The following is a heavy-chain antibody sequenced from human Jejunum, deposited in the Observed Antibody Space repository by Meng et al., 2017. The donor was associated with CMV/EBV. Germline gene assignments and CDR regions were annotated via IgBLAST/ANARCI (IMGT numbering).Heavy chain of an antibody. J-gene: IGHJ4*02. CDR2: IHPSGDT. V-gene: IGHV1-46*01. CDR1: GYILTTYY. CDR3: ARTRFSSSRWSPVHN. Sequence: QGHLVQSGAEVRKPGASVTVSCRSSGYILTTYYIQWVRQAPGQGLEWMGEIHPSGDTGYAQNFQGRVTMTTDKSTTTVYMTLSSLRSDDTAVYYCARTRFSSSRWSPVHNWGQGTLVTVSS. D-gene: IGHD6-13*01.